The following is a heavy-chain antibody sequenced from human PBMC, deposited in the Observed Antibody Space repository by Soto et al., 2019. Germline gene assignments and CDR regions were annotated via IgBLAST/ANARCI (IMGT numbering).Heavy chain of an antibody. CDR1: GGSISSGGYY. CDR3: ALRLGDPGRLYFDY. CDR2: IYYSGST. Sequence: QVQLQESGPGLVKPSQTLSLTCTVSGGSISSGGYYCSWIRQHPGKGLEWIGYIYYSGSTYYNPSLQSPVSLSVDTSKNHFSLKLGSVTAADTAVSYCALRLGDPGRLYFDYWGQGTLVTVSS. V-gene: IGHV4-31*01. J-gene: IGHJ4*02. D-gene: IGHD3-16*01.